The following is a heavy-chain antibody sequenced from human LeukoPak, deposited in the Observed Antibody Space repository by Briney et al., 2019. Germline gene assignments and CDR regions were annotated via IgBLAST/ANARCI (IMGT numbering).Heavy chain of an antibody. CDR3: AREGPIVVVIAILD. J-gene: IGHJ4*02. CDR2: INPNSGGT. V-gene: IGHV1-2*02. CDR1: GYTFTGYY. Sequence: ASVKVSCKASGYTFTGYYMHWVRQAPGQGLEWMGWINPNSGGTNYAQKFQGRVTMTRDTSISTAYMELSRLRSDDTAVYYCAREGPIVVVIAILDWGQGTLVTVSS. D-gene: IGHD2-21*01.